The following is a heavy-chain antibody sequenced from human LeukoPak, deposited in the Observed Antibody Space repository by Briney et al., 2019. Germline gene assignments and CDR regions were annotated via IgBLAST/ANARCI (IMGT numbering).Heavy chain of an antibody. J-gene: IGHJ4*02. D-gene: IGHD6-19*01. CDR3: ARDLAVAGTRYFDY. CDR2: ISAYNGNT. V-gene: IGHV1-18*01. Sequence: ASVKVSCKASGYTFTSYGISWVRQTPGQGLEWMGWISAYNGNTNYAQKLQGRVTMTTDTSTSTAYMELRSLRSDDTAVYYCARDLAVAGTRYFDYWGQGTLVTVSS. CDR1: GYTFTSYG.